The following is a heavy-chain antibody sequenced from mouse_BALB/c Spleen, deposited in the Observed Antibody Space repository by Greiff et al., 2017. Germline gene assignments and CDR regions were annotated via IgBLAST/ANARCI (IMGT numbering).Heavy chain of an antibody. CDR2: IYPGNSDT. J-gene: IGHJ1*01. D-gene: IGHD1-2*01. V-gene: IGHV1-5*01. CDR1: GYTFTSYW. CDR3: TRATGGYFDV. Sequence: VQLQQSGTVLARPGASVKMSCKASGYTFTSYWMHWVKQRPGQGLEWIGAIYPGNSDTSYNQKFKGKAKLTAVTSTSTAYMELSSLTNEDSAVYYCTRATGGYFDVWGAGTTVTVSS.